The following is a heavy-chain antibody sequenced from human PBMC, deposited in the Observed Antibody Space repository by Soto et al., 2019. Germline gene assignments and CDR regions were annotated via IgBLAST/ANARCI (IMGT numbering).Heavy chain of an antibody. CDR1: GFSYSETG. Sequence: AVKPTSNDPGFSYSETGLNWVRQAPGQGNEWMGWVSANNGHTNYAQNLQGRVSMTTDTSTSTAYMELRGLTFDDTALYYFPRAIETIPSQHFFHYY. CDR3: PRAIETIPSQHFFHYY. D-gene: IGHD2-2*02. CDR2: VSANNGHT. V-gene: IGHV1-18*01. J-gene: IGHJ6*01.